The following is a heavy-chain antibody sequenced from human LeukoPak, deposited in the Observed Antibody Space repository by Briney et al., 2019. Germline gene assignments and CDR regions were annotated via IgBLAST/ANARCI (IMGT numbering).Heavy chain of an antibody. J-gene: IGHJ6*03. CDR3: ARALVYYDSSGYFFYYYMDV. CDR1: GDSVSSNSAA. CDR2: TYYRSKWYN. D-gene: IGHD3-22*01. V-gene: IGHV6-1*01. Sequence: SQTLSLTCAISGDSVSSNSAAWNWIRQSPSRGLEWLGRTYYRSKWYNDYAVSVKSRITINPDTSKNQFSLQLNSVTPEDTAVYYCARALVYYDSSGYFFYYYMDVWGKGTTVNVSS.